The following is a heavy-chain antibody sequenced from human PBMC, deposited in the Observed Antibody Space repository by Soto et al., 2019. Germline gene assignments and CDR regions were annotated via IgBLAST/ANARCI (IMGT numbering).Heavy chain of an antibody. CDR3: ARDPTGIIAVAGIDAFDI. D-gene: IGHD6-19*01. CDR1: GYTLNTYY. Sequence: GASVKVSCKSSGYTLNTYYLHWVRQAPGQGLEWMGIINPSGGSTSYAQKFQGRVTMTRDTSTSTVYMELSSLRSEDTAVYYCARDPTGIIAVAGIDAFDIWGQGTMVTVSS. J-gene: IGHJ3*02. V-gene: IGHV1-46*02. CDR2: INPSGGST.